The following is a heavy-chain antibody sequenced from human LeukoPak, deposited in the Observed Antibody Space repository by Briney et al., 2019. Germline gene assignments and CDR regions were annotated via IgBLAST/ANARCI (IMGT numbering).Heavy chain of an antibody. Sequence: SETLSLTCTVSTGSINSYYWSWIRQPPGKGLEWIGYIDYSGSTNYNPSLKSRVTISVDTSKNQFSLKLRLVTAADTAVYYCARQDIWFGELVVWGQGTTVTVSS. CDR1: TGSINSYY. J-gene: IGHJ6*02. V-gene: IGHV4-59*08. CDR3: ARQDIWFGELVV. D-gene: IGHD3-10*01. CDR2: IDYSGST.